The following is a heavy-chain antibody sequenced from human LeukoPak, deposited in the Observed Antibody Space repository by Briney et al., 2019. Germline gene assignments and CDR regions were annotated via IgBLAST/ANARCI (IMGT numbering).Heavy chain of an antibody. CDR3: AKAWTTMVLDY. Sequence: SGRSLRLSCAASGFTFSSYDIHWVRQAPGKGLDWVALISYDGSNKYYADSVKGRFTISRDNSKNTLYLQMNSLRTEDTAVYYCAKAWTTMVLDYWGQGALVTVSS. J-gene: IGHJ4*02. V-gene: IGHV3-30*18. CDR2: ISYDGSNK. D-gene: IGHD3-10*01. CDR1: GFTFSSYD.